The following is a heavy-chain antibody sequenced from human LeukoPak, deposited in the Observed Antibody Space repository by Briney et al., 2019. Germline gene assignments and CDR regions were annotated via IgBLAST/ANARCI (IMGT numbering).Heavy chain of an antibody. CDR3: AKDRSSSWYGYWFDP. D-gene: IGHD6-13*01. CDR1: GFTFSSYG. CDR2: ISGSGGST. J-gene: IGHJ5*02. Sequence: GGSLRLSCAASGFTFSSYGMSWVRQAPGKGLEWVSAISGSGGSTYYTDSVKGRFTISRDNSKNTLYLQMNSLRAEDTAVYYCAKDRSSSWYGYWFDPWGQGTLVTVSS. V-gene: IGHV3-23*01.